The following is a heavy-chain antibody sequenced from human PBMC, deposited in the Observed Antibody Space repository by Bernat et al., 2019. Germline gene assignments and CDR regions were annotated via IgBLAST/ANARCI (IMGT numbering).Heavy chain of an antibody. J-gene: IGHJ4*02. CDR3: ARIRGYSYGQIDY. Sequence: QVQLVESGGGVVQPGRSLRLSCAASGFTFSSYGMHWVRQAPGKGLEWVAVIWYDGSNKYYADSVEGRFTISRDNSKNTLYLQMNSLRAEDTAVYYCARIRGYSYGQIDYWGQGTLVTVSS. V-gene: IGHV3-33*01. CDR1: GFTFSSYG. D-gene: IGHD5-18*01. CDR2: IWYDGSNK.